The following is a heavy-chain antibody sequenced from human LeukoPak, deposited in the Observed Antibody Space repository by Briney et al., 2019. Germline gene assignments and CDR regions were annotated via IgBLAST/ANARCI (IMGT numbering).Heavy chain of an antibody. Sequence: GGSLRLSCVASGFTVSSSYMSWVRQAPGKGLEFLSVLYSGGDKYYGDSVRGRFTISRDNSKNTLYLQMNSLRAEDTAVYYCARDLGYCSGSTCYVGYFDYWGQGTLVTVSS. CDR1: GFTVSSSY. V-gene: IGHV3-53*01. J-gene: IGHJ4*02. CDR2: LYSGGDK. D-gene: IGHD2-15*01. CDR3: ARDLGYCSGSTCYVGYFDY.